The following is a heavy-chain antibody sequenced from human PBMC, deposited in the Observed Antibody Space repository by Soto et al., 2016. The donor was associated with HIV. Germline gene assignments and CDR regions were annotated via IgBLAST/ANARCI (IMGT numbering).Heavy chain of an antibody. J-gene: IGHJ4*03. Sequence: VQLVESGGGVVQPGRSLRLSCAASGFTFSSYAMHWVRQAPGKGLEWVAVISYDGSNKYYADSVKGRFTISRDNSKNTLYVQMNSLRVEDTAMYYCAREGAYCGGDCYSDYVGPGTLVTVSS. V-gene: IGHV3-30*04. D-gene: IGHD2-21*02. CDR1: GFTFSSYA. CDR2: ISYDGSNK. CDR3: AREGAYCGGDCYSDY.